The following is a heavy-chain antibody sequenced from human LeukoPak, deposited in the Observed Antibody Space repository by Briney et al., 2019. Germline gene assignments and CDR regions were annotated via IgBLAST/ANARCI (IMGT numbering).Heavy chain of an antibody. J-gene: IGHJ4*02. V-gene: IGHV3-30*02. CDR2: IRYDGSNK. CDR3: ANAFYDSRGYPTGFDY. Sequence: GGSLRLSCAASGFTFSSHGMHWVRQAPGKGLEWVAFIRYDGSNKYYADSVKGRFTISRDNSKNTLYLQMNSLRAEDTAVYYCANAFYDSRGYPTGFDYWGQGTLVTASS. CDR1: GFTFSSHG. D-gene: IGHD3-22*01.